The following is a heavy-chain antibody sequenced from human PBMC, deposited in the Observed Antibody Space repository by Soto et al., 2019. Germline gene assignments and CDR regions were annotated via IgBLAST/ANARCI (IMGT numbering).Heavy chain of an antibody. CDR2: IDWDD. Sequence: SGPTLVNPTQTLTLTCTFSGFSLSTSGMCVSWIRQPPGKALEWLARIDWDDDSTSLKTRLTISKDTSKNQVVLTMTNMDPVDTATYYCARSRTLGTGTLPFDPWGQGTLVTVSS. D-gene: IGHD1-1*01. J-gene: IGHJ5*02. CDR1: GFSLSTSGMC. V-gene: IGHV2-70*11. CDR3: ARSRTLGTGTLPFDP.